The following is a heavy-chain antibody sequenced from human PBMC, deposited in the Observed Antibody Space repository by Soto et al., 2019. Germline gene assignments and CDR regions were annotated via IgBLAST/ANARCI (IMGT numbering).Heavy chain of an antibody. CDR2: IIPIFGTA. CDR1: GGTFSSYA. CDR3: ARETFGYSSSVKNWFEP. J-gene: IGHJ5*02. Sequence: VASVKFSCKASGGTFSSYAISCVRQAPGQGLEWMGGIIPIFGTANYAQKFQGRVTITTDESTSTAYMELSSLRSEDTAVYYCARETFGYSSSVKNWFEPWGQGTLVTVSS. D-gene: IGHD6-6*01. V-gene: IGHV1-69*05.